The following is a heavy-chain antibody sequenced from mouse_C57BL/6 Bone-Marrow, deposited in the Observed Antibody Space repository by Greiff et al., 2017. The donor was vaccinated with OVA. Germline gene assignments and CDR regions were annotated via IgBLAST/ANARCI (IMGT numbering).Heavy chain of an antibody. V-gene: IGHV2-5*01. Sequence: VKLMESGPGLVQPSQSLSITCTVSGFSLTSYGVHWVRQSPGKGLEWLGVIWRGGSTDYNAAFMSRLSITKDNSKSQVFFKMNSLQADDTAIYYCAKNRYGSLYFDYWGQGTTLTVSS. D-gene: IGHD1-1*01. CDR2: IWRGGST. J-gene: IGHJ2*01. CDR1: GFSLTSYG. CDR3: AKNRYGSLYFDY.